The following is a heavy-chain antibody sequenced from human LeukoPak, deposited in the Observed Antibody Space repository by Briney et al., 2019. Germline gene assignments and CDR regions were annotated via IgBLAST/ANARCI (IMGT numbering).Heavy chain of an antibody. J-gene: IGHJ3*02. CDR1: GFTFSSYA. V-gene: IGHV3-23*01. CDR2: ISGSGGST. CDR3: AKVSTYGDDYHDAFDI. D-gene: IGHD4-17*01. Sequence: GGSLRLSCAASGFTFSSYAMSWVRQAPGKGLEWVSAISGSGGSTYYADSVKGRFTISRDNSKNTLYLQMNSLRAEDTAVYYCAKVSTYGDDYHDAFDIWGQGTMVTVSS.